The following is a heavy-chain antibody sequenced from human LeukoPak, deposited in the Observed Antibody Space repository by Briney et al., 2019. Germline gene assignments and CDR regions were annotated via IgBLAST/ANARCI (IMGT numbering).Heavy chain of an antibody. D-gene: IGHD3-9*01. Sequence: SVKVSCKASGGTFSSYAISWVRQAPGQGLEWMGRIIPILGIANYAQKFQGRVTITADKSTNTAYMELSSLGSEDTAVYYCATDILTGFRFDPWGQGTLVTVSS. CDR1: GGTFSSYA. CDR3: ATDILTGFRFDP. V-gene: IGHV1-69*04. CDR2: IIPILGIA. J-gene: IGHJ5*02.